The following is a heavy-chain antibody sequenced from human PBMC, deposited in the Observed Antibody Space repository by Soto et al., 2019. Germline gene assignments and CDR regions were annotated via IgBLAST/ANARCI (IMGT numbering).Heavy chain of an antibody. V-gene: IGHV4-31*03. CDR1: GDSINGENYY. CDR2: FYNRGDT. J-gene: IGHJ4*02. D-gene: IGHD2-2*01. Sequence: QVQLQESGPGLVKPSQTLSLTCTVSGDSINGENYYWSWVRQLPGKGLEWIGYFYNRGDTYSSPSLWGRVAISVDASNNQFSLKLTSVTAADTAVYYCARGPDVAVEPAAPYYFDFWGQGAQVTVSS. CDR3: ARGPDVAVEPAAPYYFDF.